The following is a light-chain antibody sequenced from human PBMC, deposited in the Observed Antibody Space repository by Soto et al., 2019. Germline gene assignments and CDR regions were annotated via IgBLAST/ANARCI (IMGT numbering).Light chain of an antibody. V-gene: IGKV3-20*01. Sequence: EIELTHSAGPLSMSPGERGTLSCRASQTVIRNYLAWHQQKPGQAPRLLIFGASNRATGVPDRLTGSASGTDFTLTICRLQPEDFALYFCQQDAALPVTFGGGTKVDIK. CDR2: GAS. CDR3: QQDAALPVT. J-gene: IGKJ4*01. CDR1: QTVIRNY.